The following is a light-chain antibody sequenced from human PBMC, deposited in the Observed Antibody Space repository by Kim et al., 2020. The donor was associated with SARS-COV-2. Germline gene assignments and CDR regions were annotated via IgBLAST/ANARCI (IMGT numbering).Light chain of an antibody. V-gene: IGLV2-14*03. CDR2: DVS. J-gene: IGLJ2*01. Sequence: QSALTQPASVSGSPGQSIAISCTGTSSDVGGYNYVSWYQQRPGKAPKLMIYDVSSRPSGVSTRFSGSKSGTTASLTISGLQAEDEADYYCSSFSSTTPVVFGGGTTVTVL. CDR1: SSDVGGYNY. CDR3: SSFSSTTPVV.